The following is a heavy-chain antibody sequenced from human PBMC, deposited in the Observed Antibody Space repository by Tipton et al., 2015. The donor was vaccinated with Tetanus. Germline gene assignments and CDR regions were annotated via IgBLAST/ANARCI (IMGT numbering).Heavy chain of an antibody. CDR1: GGSVSSGNYY. CDR3: ARGPLENEGYFDS. V-gene: IGHV4-30-4*08. J-gene: IGHJ4*02. D-gene: IGHD1-1*01. Sequence: TLSLTCTVSGGSVSSGNYYWSWIRQPPGKELEWIGYIHYSGNTFYKPSLKSRVTISVDTSKKQFSLKMTSVTAADTAVYFCARGPLENEGYFDSWGQGILVTVTA. CDR2: IHYSGNT.